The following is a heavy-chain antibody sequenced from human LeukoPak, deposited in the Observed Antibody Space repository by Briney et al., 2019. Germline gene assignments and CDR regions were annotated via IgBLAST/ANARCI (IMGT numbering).Heavy chain of an antibody. Sequence: GGSLRLSCAASGFTLSSYAMSWVRQAPGKGLEWVSAISGSGGSTYYADSVKGRFTISRDNSKNTLYLQINSLRAEDTAVYYCASSWSLTTVGFDYWGQGTLVTVSS. CDR3: ASSWSLTTVGFDY. V-gene: IGHV3-23*01. D-gene: IGHD1-14*01. CDR2: ISGSGGST. CDR1: GFTLSSYA. J-gene: IGHJ4*02.